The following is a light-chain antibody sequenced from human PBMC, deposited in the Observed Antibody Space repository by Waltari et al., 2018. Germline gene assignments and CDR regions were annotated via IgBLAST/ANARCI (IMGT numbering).Light chain of an antibody. J-gene: IGKJ3*01. CDR2: WAS. Sequence: DIVMTQSPDSLAVSLGERATINCKSSQSVLYSSNNKNYLTWYQKKPGQPPKLLIYWASTRESGVPDRFSGSGSGTDFTLTISSLQADDVAVYYCQQYYNTPFTFGPGTKVDVK. CDR3: QQYYNTPFT. CDR1: QSVLYSSNNKNY. V-gene: IGKV4-1*01.